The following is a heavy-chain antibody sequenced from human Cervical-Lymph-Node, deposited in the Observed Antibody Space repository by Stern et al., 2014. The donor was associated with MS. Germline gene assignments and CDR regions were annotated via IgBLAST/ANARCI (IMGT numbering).Heavy chain of an antibody. CDR3: TKDIGVTTASLGY. Sequence: EVQLVESGGGLVQPGRSLRLSCVASGFTFNDYAMHWVRQVPGTGLEWVSGIRWNSDSIGYADSVRGRFTISRDNAKNSLYLQMNSLRTEDTAFYYCTKDIGVTTASLGYWGQGTLVTVSS. J-gene: IGHJ4*02. V-gene: IGHV3-9*01. CDR1: GFTFNDYA. D-gene: IGHD4-17*01. CDR2: IRWNSDSI.